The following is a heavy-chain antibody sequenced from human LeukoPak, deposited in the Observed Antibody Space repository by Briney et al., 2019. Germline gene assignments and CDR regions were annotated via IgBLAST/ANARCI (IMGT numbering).Heavy chain of an antibody. Sequence: GGSLRLSCAASGFMFNSYVMSWVRQAPGKGLEWVSAINGGGGNTYYADSVKGRFTISRDNSKNMVYLQMNSLRADDTAVYYCARDEWDYYDSSGYFDYWGQGTLVTVSS. D-gene: IGHD3-22*01. V-gene: IGHV3-23*01. J-gene: IGHJ4*02. CDR3: ARDEWDYYDSSGYFDY. CDR1: GFMFNSYV. CDR2: INGGGGNT.